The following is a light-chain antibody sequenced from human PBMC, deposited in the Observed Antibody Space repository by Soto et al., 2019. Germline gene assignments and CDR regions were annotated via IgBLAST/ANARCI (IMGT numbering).Light chain of an antibody. V-gene: IGKV3-15*01. J-gene: IGKJ2*01. Sequence: EIVMTQSPATLSVSPGERATLSYRASQSVSRNLAWYQQKPGQPPRLLIYDASTRATGVPARFGGSGSGTEFTLIISGLQAEDCAGYYCQQYGGWPPDTFGQGNKVEI. CDR3: QQYGGWPPDT. CDR1: QSVSRN. CDR2: DAS.